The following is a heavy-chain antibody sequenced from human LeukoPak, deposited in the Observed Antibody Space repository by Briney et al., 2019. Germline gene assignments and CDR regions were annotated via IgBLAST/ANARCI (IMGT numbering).Heavy chain of an antibody. CDR3: ASGSSSSWYGDY. J-gene: IGHJ4*02. D-gene: IGHD6-13*01. V-gene: IGHV4-59*01. CDR2: IYYRGST. CDR1: GGSISSYY. Sequence: SETLSLTCTVSGGSISSYYWSWIRQPPGKGLEWIGDIYYRGSTNYNPSLKSRVTISIDTSKNQFSLKLTSVTAADTAVYYCASGSSSSWYGDYWGQGTLVTVSS.